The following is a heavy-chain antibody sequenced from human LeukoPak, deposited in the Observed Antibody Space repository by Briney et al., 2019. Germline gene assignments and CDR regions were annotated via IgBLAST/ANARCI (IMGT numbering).Heavy chain of an antibody. D-gene: IGHD6-19*01. CDR2: IKKDGSEK. J-gene: IGHJ3*02. CDR3: ASSSGWSGGAFDI. Sequence: GGSLRLSCAASGFTFTTHWMSWARPSPGKGLEWVANIKKDGSEKYYVDSVKGRFTISRDNAKNSLYLQMNSLRAEDTAVYYCASSSGWSGGAFDIWGQGTMVTVSS. V-gene: IGHV3-7*01. CDR1: GFTFTTHW.